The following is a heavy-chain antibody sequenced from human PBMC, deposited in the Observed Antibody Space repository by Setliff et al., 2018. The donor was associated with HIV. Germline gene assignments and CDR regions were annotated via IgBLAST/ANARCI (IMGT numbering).Heavy chain of an antibody. CDR3: IRRRRAPGTADLESY. CDR2: IYPGDSTI. V-gene: IGHV5-51*01. Sequence: PGESLKISCKASGYSFTNYWIGWVRQMPGEGLEWMGVIYPGDSTIRYGQSFQGQVTISADRSITTAYLQWSSLTTSDTATYYCIRRRRAPGTADLESYWGQGTLVTVSS. J-gene: IGHJ4*02. CDR1: GYSFTNYW. D-gene: IGHD2-21*02.